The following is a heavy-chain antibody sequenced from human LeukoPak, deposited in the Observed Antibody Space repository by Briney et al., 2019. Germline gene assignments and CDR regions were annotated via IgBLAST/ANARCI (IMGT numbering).Heavy chain of an antibody. V-gene: IGHV1-2*02. CDR3: ARADSSSFLNWFDP. CDR2: INPNSGGT. Sequence: ASVKVSCKASGYTFTGYYMHWVRQAPGQGLEWMGGINPNSGGTNYAQKFQGRVTMTRDTSISTAYMELSRLRSDDTAVYYCARADSSSFLNWFDPWGQGTLVTVSS. J-gene: IGHJ5*02. D-gene: IGHD6-6*01. CDR1: GYTFTGYY.